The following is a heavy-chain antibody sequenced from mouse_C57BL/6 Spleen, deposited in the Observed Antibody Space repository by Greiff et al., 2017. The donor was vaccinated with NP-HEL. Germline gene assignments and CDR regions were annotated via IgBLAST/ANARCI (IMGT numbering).Heavy chain of an antibody. CDR2: IYPRSGNT. J-gene: IGHJ2*01. V-gene: IGHV1-81*01. D-gene: IGHD2-1*01. CDR3: ARPLYYGNPGDY. CDR1: GYTFTSYG. Sequence: QVQLKESGAELARPGASVKLSCKASGYTFTSYGISWVKQRTGQGLEWIGEIYPRSGNTYYNEKFKGKATLTADKSSSTAYMELRSLTSEDSAVYFCARPLYYGNPGDYWGQGTTLTVSS.